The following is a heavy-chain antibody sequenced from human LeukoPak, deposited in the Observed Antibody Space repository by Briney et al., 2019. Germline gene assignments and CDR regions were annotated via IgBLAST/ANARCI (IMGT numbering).Heavy chain of an antibody. CDR1: GFTFSSYS. J-gene: IGHJ4*02. Sequence: GGSLRLSCAASGFTFSSYSMNWVRQAPGKGLEWVSSISSSSSYIYYADSVKGRFTISRDNAKNSLYLKMNSLRAEDTAVYYCARDYILGYCSSTSCYPDYWGQGTLVTVSS. V-gene: IGHV3-21*01. CDR2: ISSSSSYI. D-gene: IGHD2-2*01. CDR3: ARDYILGYCSSTSCYPDY.